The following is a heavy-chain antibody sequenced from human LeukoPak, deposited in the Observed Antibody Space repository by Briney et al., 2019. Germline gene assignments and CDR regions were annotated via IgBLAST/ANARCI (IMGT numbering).Heavy chain of an antibody. J-gene: IGHJ4*02. Sequence: WETLSLTCTVSGGSISSNSWSWIRQPAGKGLEWIGHIYTSGSPNYNPSLRSRVTMSVDTSMNQISLKLSSVTAADSAVYYCARGSEQWLTYFDYWGQGTLVTVSS. CDR2: IYTSGSP. V-gene: IGHV4-4*07. CDR3: ARGSEQWLTYFDY. CDR1: GGSISSNS. D-gene: IGHD6-19*01.